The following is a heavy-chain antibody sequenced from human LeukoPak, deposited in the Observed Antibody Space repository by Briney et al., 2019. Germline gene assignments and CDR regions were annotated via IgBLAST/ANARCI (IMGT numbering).Heavy chain of an antibody. Sequence: GGSLRLSCAASGFTFSSYAMSWVRQAPGKGLEWAPTINGSGGSTYYADSVKGRFTISRDNSKNTLYLQMNSLRAEDTAVYHCAKGEAVAGEFQHWGQGTLVTVSS. J-gene: IGHJ1*01. CDR2: INGSGGST. CDR1: GFTFSSYA. V-gene: IGHV3-23*01. CDR3: AKGEAVAGEFQH. D-gene: IGHD6-19*01.